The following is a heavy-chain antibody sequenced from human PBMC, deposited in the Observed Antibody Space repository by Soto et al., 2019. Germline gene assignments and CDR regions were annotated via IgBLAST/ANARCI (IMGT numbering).Heavy chain of an antibody. CDR2: IWLDGSNK. CDR3: VRGLWSFDY. D-gene: IGHD5-18*01. Sequence: QVQLVESGGGVVQPGRSLRLSCAASGFTFSSYGMHWVRQAPGKGLEWVAVIWLDGSNKYYADAGKGRFTISRDNSKNTLYLQMNSLRAEDTAVYYCVRGLWSFDYWGQGNLVTVSS. J-gene: IGHJ4*02. CDR1: GFTFSSYG. V-gene: IGHV3-33*01.